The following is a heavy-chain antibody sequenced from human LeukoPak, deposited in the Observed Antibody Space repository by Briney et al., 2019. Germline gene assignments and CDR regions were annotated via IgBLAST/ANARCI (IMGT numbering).Heavy chain of an antibody. Sequence: PSETLSLTCAVYGGSFSGCYWSWIRQPPGKGLEWIGEINHSGSTNYNPSLKSRVTISVDTSKNQFSLQLNSVTPEDTAVYYCARDREPNYYDSSGYRDQGVYYFDYWGQGTLVTVSS. CDR2: INHSGST. CDR3: ARDREPNYYDSSGYRDQGVYYFDY. V-gene: IGHV4-34*01. J-gene: IGHJ4*02. D-gene: IGHD3-22*01. CDR1: GGSFSGCY.